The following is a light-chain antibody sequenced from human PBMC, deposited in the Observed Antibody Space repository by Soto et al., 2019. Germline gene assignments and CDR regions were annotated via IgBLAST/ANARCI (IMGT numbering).Light chain of an antibody. CDR1: QSVSSN. J-gene: IGKJ5*01. V-gene: IGKV3-15*01. CDR3: QQRSNFIT. CDR2: GAS. Sequence: EIVMTQSPATLSVSPGERATLSCRASQSVSSNLAWYQQKPGQAPRLLIYGASTRATGIPARFSGSGSGTEFTLTISGLQSEDFAVYYCQQRSNFITFGQGTRLEIK.